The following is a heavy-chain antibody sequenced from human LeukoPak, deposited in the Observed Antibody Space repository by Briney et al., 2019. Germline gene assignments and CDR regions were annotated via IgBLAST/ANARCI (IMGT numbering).Heavy chain of an antibody. V-gene: IGHV4-59*01. CDR2: IYYSGGT. Sequence: SETLSLICTVSGGSISSYYWSWIRQPPGKGLEWIGYIYYSGGTNYNPSLKSRVTISVDTSKNQFSLKLSSVTAADTAVYYCARVTAVYYGMDVWGQGTTVTVSS. J-gene: IGHJ6*02. CDR3: ARVTAVYYGMDV. D-gene: IGHD6-19*01. CDR1: GGSISSYY.